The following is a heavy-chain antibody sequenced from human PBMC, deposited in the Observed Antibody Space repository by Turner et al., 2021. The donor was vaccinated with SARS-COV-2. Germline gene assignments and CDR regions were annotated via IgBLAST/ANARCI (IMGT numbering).Heavy chain of an antibody. Sequence: QLQESGPGVVKPSETLSLTCTVSGGSISSYDYYWAWIRQPPGMGLEWIGSMYYSRTTHYNPALRGRVTISIDTSKNQFSLKVTSVTATDTAVYYCARRGDYWGQGMLVTVSS. CDR2: MYYSRTT. D-gene: IGHD3-16*01. J-gene: IGHJ4*02. CDR1: GGSISSYDYY. V-gene: IGHV4-39*01. CDR3: ARRGDY.